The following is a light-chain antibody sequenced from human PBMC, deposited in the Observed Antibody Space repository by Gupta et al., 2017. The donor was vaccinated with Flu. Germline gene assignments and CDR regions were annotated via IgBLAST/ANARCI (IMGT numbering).Light chain of an antibody. CDR1: QSVGSNY. Sequence: GTRALSPGERATLSCRASQSVGSNYLAWYQQKPGQAPRLLIYGASNRATGIPDRFSGSGSVTDFTLTISRLEPEDFAVYYCQQYFTSPLTFGGGTKVEIK. CDR2: GAS. V-gene: IGKV3-20*01. CDR3: QQYFTSPLT. J-gene: IGKJ4*01.